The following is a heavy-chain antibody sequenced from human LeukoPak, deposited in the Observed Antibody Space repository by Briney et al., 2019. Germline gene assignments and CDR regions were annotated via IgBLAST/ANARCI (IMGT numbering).Heavy chain of an antibody. CDR1: GGTFSSYA. V-gene: IGHV1-69*04. D-gene: IGHD2-21*02. CDR3: ARDCGGDCYSPRDAFDI. CDR2: IIPILGIA. Sequence: SVKVSCKASGGTFSSYAISWVRQAPGQGLEWMGRIIPILGIANYAQKFQGKVTITADKSTSTAYMELSSLRSEDTAVYYCARDCGGDCYSPRDAFDIWGQGTMVTVSS. J-gene: IGHJ3*02.